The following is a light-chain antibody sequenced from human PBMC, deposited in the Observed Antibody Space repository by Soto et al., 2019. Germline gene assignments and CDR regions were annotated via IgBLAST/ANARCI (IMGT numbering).Light chain of an antibody. CDR3: LQYNSHSWT. Sequence: DTQMTQSPSTLSASVGDRVTITCRASQNINSWLAWYQHKPGKAPKLLIYKASSLESGVPSRFSGSGSGTAFTLTISTLQPEDFASYYCLQYNSHSWTFGQETKVEMK. V-gene: IGKV1-5*03. CDR1: QNINSW. J-gene: IGKJ1*01. CDR2: KAS.